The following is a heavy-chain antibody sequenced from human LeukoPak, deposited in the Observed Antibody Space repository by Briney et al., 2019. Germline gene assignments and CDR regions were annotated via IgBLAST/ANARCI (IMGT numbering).Heavy chain of an antibody. J-gene: IGHJ4*02. V-gene: IGHV3-74*01. CDR3: ARAIVLDY. Sequence: GGSLRLSCVASGFTFSSYWMHWVRQAPGKGLMWVSRIKSDGSSTSYAGSVKGRFTISRDNARNTLYLQMNSLRGEDTAVYYCARAIVLDYWGQGTLVTVSS. CDR1: GFTFSSYW. D-gene: IGHD2-21*01. CDR2: IKSDGSST.